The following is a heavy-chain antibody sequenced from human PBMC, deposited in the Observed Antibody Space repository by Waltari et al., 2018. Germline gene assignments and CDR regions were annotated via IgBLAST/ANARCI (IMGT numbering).Heavy chain of an antibody. D-gene: IGHD4-17*01. Sequence: QVQLVQSGAEVKKPGYSVKVSCKASGGTFSSYAISWVRQAPGQGLEWMEGISPIFGTANYAQKFQGRVTMPTDTSTSTASMELRSMRSDDTAVYYCARDWDGDYWDWYFDLWGRGTLVTVSS. CDR2: ISPIFGTA. V-gene: IGHV1-69*05. CDR3: ARDWDGDYWDWYFDL. CDR1: GGTFSSYA. J-gene: IGHJ2*01.